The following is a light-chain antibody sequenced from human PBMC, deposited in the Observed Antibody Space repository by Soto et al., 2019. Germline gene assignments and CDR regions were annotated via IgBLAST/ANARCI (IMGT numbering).Light chain of an antibody. CDR1: QSVSSN. CDR2: GAS. CDR3: QEYNNCSPYT. V-gene: IGKV3-15*01. Sequence: EIVMTQSPATLSVSPGERATLSCRASQSVSSNLAWYQQKPGQDPRLLIYGASTRASGIPARFSGSGSGTDVTLTISSLQSEDFALYYGQEYNNCSPYTFGRGTKLEIK. J-gene: IGKJ2*01.